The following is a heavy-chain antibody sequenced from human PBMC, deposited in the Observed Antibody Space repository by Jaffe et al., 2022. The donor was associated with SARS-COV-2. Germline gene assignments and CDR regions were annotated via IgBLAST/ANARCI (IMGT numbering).Heavy chain of an antibody. CDR3: GVSGSPNLGDS. Sequence: EVQLAESGGGLVQPGGSLRLSCAASGFTVSPNYMSWVRQAPGKGLEWVSIIYPDGATYYADSVKGRFTISRDKSKSTLYLQMNSLRVEDTAIYYCGVSGSPNLGDSWGQGTLVTVSS. CDR1: GFTVSPNY. D-gene: IGHD2-15*01. V-gene: IGHV3-53*01. J-gene: IGHJ4*02. CDR2: IYPDGAT.